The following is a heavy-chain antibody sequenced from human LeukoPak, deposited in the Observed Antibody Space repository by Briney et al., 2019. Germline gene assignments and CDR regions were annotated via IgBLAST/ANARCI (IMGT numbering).Heavy chain of an antibody. CDR3: ARELIAVAVDY. D-gene: IGHD6-19*01. Sequence: PGGSLRLSCAASGFTFSSYWMYWVHQAPGKGLVWVSRINSDGSSTSYADSVKGRFTISRDNAKNTLYLQMNSLRAEDTAVYYCARELIAVAVDYWGQGTLVTVSS. CDR2: INSDGSST. CDR1: GFTFSSYW. V-gene: IGHV3-74*01. J-gene: IGHJ4*02.